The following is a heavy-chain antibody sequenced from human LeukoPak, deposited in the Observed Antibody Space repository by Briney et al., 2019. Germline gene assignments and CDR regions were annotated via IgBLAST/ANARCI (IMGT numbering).Heavy chain of an antibody. CDR3: ASEILGYDAFDI. Sequence: PGGSLRLSCVASGFSFTTHAMGWVRQAPGKGLEWVSHISGSGGSTKYSGSVKGRFSISRDNSKNTLSLEMNSLRAEDTAVYYCASEILGYDAFDIWGQGTMVTVSS. D-gene: IGHD7-27*01. V-gene: IGHV3-23*01. CDR1: GFSFTTHA. CDR2: ISGSGGST. J-gene: IGHJ3*02.